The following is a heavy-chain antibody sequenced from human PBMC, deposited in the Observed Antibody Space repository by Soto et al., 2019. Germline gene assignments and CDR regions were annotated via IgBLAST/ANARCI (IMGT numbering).Heavy chain of an antibody. V-gene: IGHV4-31*03. CDR3: ARWATGMAALDS. Sequence: PSETLSLTCTVSGGSISSGSYYWSWIRQHPGKGLEWMGYIYFSGSTYYNPSLKSRITISVDTSKNQFSLKLSSVTAADTAVYYFARWATGMAALDSWGQRTPVTVSA. CDR1: GGSISSGSYY. CDR2: IYFSGST. D-gene: IGHD4-4*01. J-gene: IGHJ5*01.